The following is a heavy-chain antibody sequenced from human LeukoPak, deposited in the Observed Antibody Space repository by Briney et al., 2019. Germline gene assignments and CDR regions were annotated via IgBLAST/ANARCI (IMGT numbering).Heavy chain of an antibody. Sequence: PGGSLRLSCSGSGFTFRSYTMTWVSQAPGKGLEWVSSIDGDGTLKYYADSLKGRFTISRDNANNSVYLQMNSLTADDSGLYFCARDYSSGWFGKGAYWGQGTRVLVSS. V-gene: IGHV3-21*06. D-gene: IGHD6-19*01. CDR2: IDGDGTLK. CDR1: GFTFRSYT. J-gene: IGHJ4*02. CDR3: ARDYSSGWFGKGAY.